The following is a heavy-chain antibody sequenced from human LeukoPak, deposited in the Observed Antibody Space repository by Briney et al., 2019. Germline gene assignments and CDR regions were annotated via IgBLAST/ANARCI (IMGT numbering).Heavy chain of an antibody. CDR2: IVPIFGTA. CDR3: AREEFVGYYYGMDV. J-gene: IGHJ6*02. Sequence: SVKVSCKASGGTFSSYAISWVRQAPGQGLEWMGGIVPIFGTANYAQKFQGRVTITADESTSTAYMELSSLRSEDTAVYYCAREEFVGYYYGMDVWGQGTTVTVSS. V-gene: IGHV1-69*13. D-gene: IGHD3-16*01. CDR1: GGTFSSYA.